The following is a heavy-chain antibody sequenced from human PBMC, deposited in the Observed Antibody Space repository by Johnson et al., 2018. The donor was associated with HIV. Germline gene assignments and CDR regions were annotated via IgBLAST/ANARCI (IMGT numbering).Heavy chain of an antibody. CDR2: IYSGGST. CDR3: ARSPEGDAFDI. V-gene: IGHV3-66*02. Sequence: VQLVESGGGVVQPGRSLRLSCAASGFTVSSNYMSWVRQAPGKGLEWVSVIYSGGSTYYADSVKGRFTISRDNSKNTLYLQMNSLRAEDTAVYYCARSPEGDAFDIWGQGTMVTVSS. CDR1: GFTVSSNY. J-gene: IGHJ3*02.